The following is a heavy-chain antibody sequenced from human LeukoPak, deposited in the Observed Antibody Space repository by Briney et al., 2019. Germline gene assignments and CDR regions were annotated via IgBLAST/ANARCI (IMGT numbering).Heavy chain of an antibody. Sequence: SETLSLTCAVYGGSFSGYYWSWIRQPPGKGLEWIGEINHSGSTNYNPSLKSRVTISVDTSKNQFSLKLSSVTAADTAVYYCARGRRNYDILTGYRVRYEPYGGSFDYWGQGTLVTVSS. CDR3: ARGRRNYDILTGYRVRYEPYGGSFDY. D-gene: IGHD3-9*01. CDR1: GGSFSGYY. J-gene: IGHJ4*02. CDR2: INHSGST. V-gene: IGHV4-34*01.